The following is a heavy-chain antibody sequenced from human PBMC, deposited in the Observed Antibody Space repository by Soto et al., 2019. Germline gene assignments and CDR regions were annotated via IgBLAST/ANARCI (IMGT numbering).Heavy chain of an antibody. Sequence: QLQLQESGSGLVKPSQTLSLTCAVSGGSISSGGYSWSWIRQPPGKGLGGIGYIYNSGSTYYNHSLKSRGPVTVDGHKTQFSLKLSSVTAADTAVYYCARAMTTVTTIDYWGQGTLVTVSS. CDR1: GGSISSGGYS. CDR2: IYNSGST. CDR3: ARAMTTVTTIDY. D-gene: IGHD4-4*01. V-gene: IGHV4-30-2*01. J-gene: IGHJ4*02.